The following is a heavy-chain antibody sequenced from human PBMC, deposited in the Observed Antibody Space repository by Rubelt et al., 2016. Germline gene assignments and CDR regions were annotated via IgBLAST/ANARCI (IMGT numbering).Heavy chain of an antibody. J-gene: IGHJ4*02. CDR3: ARQLYSGSYYIDY. Sequence: QVQLQESGPGLVKPSETLSLTCTVSGGSVSSGSYYWSWIRQPPGKGLEWIGYIYYSGSTNYNPSLKSRVTMSVDTSKNQFSLKLGSVTAADTALDYCARQLYSGSYYIDYWGQGTLVTVSS. CDR2: IYYSGST. V-gene: IGHV4-61*01. D-gene: IGHD1-26*01. CDR1: GGSVSSGSYY.